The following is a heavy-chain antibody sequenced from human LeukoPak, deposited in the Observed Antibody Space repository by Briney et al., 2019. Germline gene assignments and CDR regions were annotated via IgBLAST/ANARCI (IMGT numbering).Heavy chain of an antibody. D-gene: IGHD6-19*01. V-gene: IGHV1-2*02. J-gene: IGHJ5*02. CDR2: INPNSGGT. CDR1: GYTFTGYY. Sequence: ASVKVSCKASGYTFTGYYIHWVRQAPGQGLEWMGWINPNSGGTNSAQKFQGRVTMTRDTSISTAYMELNRLRSDDTAVYYCARGHSSGWPNWFDPWGQGTLVTVSS. CDR3: ARGHSSGWPNWFDP.